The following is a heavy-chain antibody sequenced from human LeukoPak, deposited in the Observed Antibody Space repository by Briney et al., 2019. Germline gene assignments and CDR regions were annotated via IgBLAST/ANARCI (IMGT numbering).Heavy chain of an antibody. CDR2: IKQDGSEK. Sequence: GGSLRLSCAASGFTFSSYWMTWVRQAPGNGLEWVANIKQDGSEKHYVDSVKGRFTISRDNAKDSLYLQMNSLRAENTAVYYCARERVDYGDWSRYYHYGMDVWGQGTTVTVTS. V-gene: IGHV3-7*01. CDR3: ARERVDYGDWSRYYHYGMDV. J-gene: IGHJ6*02. D-gene: IGHD4-17*01. CDR1: GFTFSSYW.